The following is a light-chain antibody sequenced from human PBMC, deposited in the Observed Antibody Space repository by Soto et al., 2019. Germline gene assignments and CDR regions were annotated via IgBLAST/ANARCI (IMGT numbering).Light chain of an antibody. V-gene: IGLV2-8*01. Sequence: QSALTQPPSASGSPGQSLTISCTGTGSDVGSYNYVSWYQQNPGKAPKLIIYEVNKRPSGVPDRFSGSKSGNTASLTVSGLQTEDEADYYCSSISDSDNPVLFGGGTKLTVL. CDR3: SSISDSDNPVL. J-gene: IGLJ2*01. CDR2: EVN. CDR1: GSDVGSYNY.